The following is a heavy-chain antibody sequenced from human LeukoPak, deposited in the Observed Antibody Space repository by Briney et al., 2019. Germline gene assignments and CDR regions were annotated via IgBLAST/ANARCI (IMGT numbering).Heavy chain of an antibody. J-gene: IGHJ4*02. Sequence: GGSLRLSCAASGFTFSSYAMNWVRQAPGKGLEWVSTISGSGGSTYYADSVKGRSTISRDNSKNTLYLQMNSLRAEDTAEYYCAKSPITFGGVSYFDSWGQGTLVTVSS. CDR2: ISGSGGST. V-gene: IGHV3-23*01. CDR1: GFTFSSYA. CDR3: AKSPITFGGVSYFDS. D-gene: IGHD3-16*01.